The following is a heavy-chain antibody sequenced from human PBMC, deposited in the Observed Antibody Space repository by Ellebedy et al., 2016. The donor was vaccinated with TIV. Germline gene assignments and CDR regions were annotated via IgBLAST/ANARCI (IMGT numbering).Heavy chain of an antibody. J-gene: IGHJ5*01. CDR2: IRDDSEK. V-gene: IGHV3-7*01. CDR3: ARRGSYGDYAVQINNWFDS. Sequence: GESLKISCEAFGFSFRSYWMSWVRQAPGKGLEWVANIRDDSEKYYVDSVKGRFTISRDNSKNSLYLQMHSLRVEDTAVYYCARRGSYGDYAVQINNWFDSWGQGTLVTVSS. D-gene: IGHD4-17*01. CDR1: GFSFRSYW.